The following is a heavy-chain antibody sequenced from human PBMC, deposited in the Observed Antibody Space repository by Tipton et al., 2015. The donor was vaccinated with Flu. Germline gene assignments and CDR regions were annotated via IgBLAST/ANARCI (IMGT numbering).Heavy chain of an antibody. CDR3: ASTAATYADHWSDYSLGGMDV. J-gene: IGHJ6*02. CDR1: GGSVRSDSYY. Sequence: GLVKPSQTLSLTCSVSGGSVRSDSYYWSWIRQPAGKGLEWIGRVYPSGSTIYNPSLESRVTILVDTSKNQFSLRLSSVTAADTAVYFCASTAATYADHWSDYSLGGMDVWGQGTTVTVSS. D-gene: IGHD3-3*01. V-gene: IGHV4-61*02. CDR2: VYPSGST.